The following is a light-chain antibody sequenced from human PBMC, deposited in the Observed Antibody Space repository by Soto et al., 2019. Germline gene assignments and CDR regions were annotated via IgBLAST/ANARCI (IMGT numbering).Light chain of an antibody. Sequence: DIVMTQSPDSLAVSLGESATINCKSSQSVLYSSNNKNYLAWYQQKPGQPPKLLIYWASTRESGVPDRFSGSGSGTDFTLTISSLQAEDVAVYYCHQYYSVPLTFGGGTKVDI. CDR1: QSVLYSSNNKNY. CDR3: HQYYSVPLT. J-gene: IGKJ4*01. V-gene: IGKV4-1*01. CDR2: WAS.